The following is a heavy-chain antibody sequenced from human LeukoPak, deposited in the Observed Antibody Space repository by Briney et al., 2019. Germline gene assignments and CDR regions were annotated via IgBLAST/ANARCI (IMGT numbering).Heavy chain of an antibody. D-gene: IGHD2-15*01. J-gene: IGHJ4*02. CDR2: ISSSSSYI. Sequence: GGSLRLSCAASGFTFSSYSMNWVRQAPGKGLEWVSSISSSSSYIYYADSVKGRFTISRDNAKNSLYLQMNSLRAEDTAVYYCARLPQGVAATTLDYWGQGTLVTVSS. V-gene: IGHV3-21*01. CDR1: GFTFSSYS. CDR3: ARLPQGVAATTLDY.